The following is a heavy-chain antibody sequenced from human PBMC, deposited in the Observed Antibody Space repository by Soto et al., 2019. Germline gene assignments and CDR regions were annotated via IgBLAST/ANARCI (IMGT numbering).Heavy chain of an antibody. Sequence: GGSLRLSCAASGFTFSSYSMNWVRQAPGKGLEWVSSISSSSSYIYYADSVKGRFTISRDNAKNSLYLQMNSLGAEDTAVYYCARDPSRITIFGVVENWFDPWGQGTLVTVYS. J-gene: IGHJ5*02. V-gene: IGHV3-21*01. CDR1: GFTFSSYS. CDR2: ISSSSSYI. D-gene: IGHD3-3*01. CDR3: ARDPSRITIFGVVENWFDP.